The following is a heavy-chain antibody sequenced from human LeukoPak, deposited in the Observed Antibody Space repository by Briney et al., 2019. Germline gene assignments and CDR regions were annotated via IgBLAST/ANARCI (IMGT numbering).Heavy chain of an antibody. V-gene: IGHV3-23*01. CDR2: ISGSGGST. CDR3: ARDQGFYDSSGPFDY. Sequence: PGGSLRLSCAASGFTFSSYAMSWVRQAPGKGLEWVSAISGSGGSTYYADSVKGRFTISRDNSKNTLYLQMNSLRAEDTAVYYCARDQGFYDSSGPFDYWGQGTLVTVSS. CDR1: GFTFSSYA. D-gene: IGHD3-22*01. J-gene: IGHJ4*02.